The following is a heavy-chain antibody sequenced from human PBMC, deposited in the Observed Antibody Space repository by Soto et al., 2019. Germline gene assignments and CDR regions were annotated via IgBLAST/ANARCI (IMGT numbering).Heavy chain of an antibody. CDR3: AKSKWLQFHLDY. J-gene: IGHJ4*02. CDR2: ISGSGGST. V-gene: IGHV3-23*01. Sequence: GGSLRLSCAASGFTFSSYAMSWVRQTPGKGLEWVSAISGSGGSTYYADSVKGRFTISRDNSKNTLYLQMNSLRAEDTAVYYCAKSKWLQFHLDYWGQGTLVTVSS. CDR1: GFTFSSYA. D-gene: IGHD5-12*01.